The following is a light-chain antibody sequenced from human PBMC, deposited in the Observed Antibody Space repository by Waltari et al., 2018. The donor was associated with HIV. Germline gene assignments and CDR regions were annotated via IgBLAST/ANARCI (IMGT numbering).Light chain of an antibody. V-gene: IGKV1-39*01. CDR1: QNIISS. CDR3: QQSHTTPRT. J-gene: IGKJ1*01. CDR2: AAS. Sequence: DRVTITCRASQNIISSLNWYQQKPGKAPKLLIYAASNLPSGVPSRFSGSGSGTNFALTISSLHPEDFATYFCQQSHTTPRTFGQGTKLEIK.